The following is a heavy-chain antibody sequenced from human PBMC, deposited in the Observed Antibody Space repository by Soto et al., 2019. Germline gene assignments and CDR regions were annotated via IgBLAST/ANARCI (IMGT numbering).Heavy chain of an antibody. CDR2: ISYDGSNK. J-gene: IGHJ4*02. CDR1: GFTFSSYG. D-gene: IGHD5-12*01. CDR3: AKGTDIVATSYYFDY. Sequence: QVQLVESGGGVVQPGRSLRLSCAASGFTFSSYGMHWVRQAPGKGLEWVAVISYDGSNKYYADSVTGRFTISRDNSTNTLYLQMNSLRAEDTAVYYCAKGTDIVATSYYFDYWGQGTLVTVSS. V-gene: IGHV3-30*18.